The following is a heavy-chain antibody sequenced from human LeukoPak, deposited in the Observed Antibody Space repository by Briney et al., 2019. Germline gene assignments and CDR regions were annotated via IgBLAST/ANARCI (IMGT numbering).Heavy chain of an antibody. J-gene: IGHJ4*02. V-gene: IGHV1-69*13. CDR2: IIPIFGTA. Sequence: SVKVSCKASGGTFSSYAISWGRQAPGQGLEWMGGIIPIFGTANYAQKFQGRVTITADESTSTAYMELSSLRSEDTAVYYCARDQVPYDSSGYYFYWGQGTLVTVSS. CDR1: GGTFSSYA. CDR3: ARDQVPYDSSGYYFY. D-gene: IGHD3-22*01.